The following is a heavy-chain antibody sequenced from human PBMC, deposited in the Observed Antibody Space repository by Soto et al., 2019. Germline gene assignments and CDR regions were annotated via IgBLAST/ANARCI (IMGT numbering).Heavy chain of an antibody. Sequence: SETLSLTCAVSGGSISSSNWWSWVRQPPGKGLEWIGEIYHSGSTNYNPSLKSRVTISVDKSKNQFSLKLSSVTAADTAVYYCARVPSSVGHYYGSGSYQITLFYFDYWGQGTLVTVSS. CDR2: IYHSGST. D-gene: IGHD3-10*01. V-gene: IGHV4-4*02. CDR3: ARVPSSVGHYYGSGSYQITLFYFDY. CDR1: GGSISSSNW. J-gene: IGHJ4*02.